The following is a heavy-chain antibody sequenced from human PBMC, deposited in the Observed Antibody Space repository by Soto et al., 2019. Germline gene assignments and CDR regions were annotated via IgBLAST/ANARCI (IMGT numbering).Heavy chain of an antibody. D-gene: IGHD2-8*02. CDR3: ARDTDYYYYYGMDV. V-gene: IGHV4-30-4*08. Sequence: SETLSLTCTVSGGSISSGGYYWSWIRQHPGKGLEWIGYIYYSGSTYYNPSLKSRVTISVDTSKNQFSLKLSSVTAADTAVYYCARDTDYYYYYGMDVWGQGTTVTVSS. J-gene: IGHJ6*02. CDR1: GGSISSGGYY. CDR2: IYYSGST.